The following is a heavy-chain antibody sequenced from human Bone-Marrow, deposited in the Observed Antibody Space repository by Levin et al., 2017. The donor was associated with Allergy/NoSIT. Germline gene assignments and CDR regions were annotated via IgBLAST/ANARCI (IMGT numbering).Heavy chain of an antibody. V-gene: IGHV3-30*03. D-gene: IGHD6-13*01. J-gene: IGHJ4*02. CDR2: ITYDGNDK. Sequence: GGSLRLSCAASGFTFSNYGLHWVRQAPGRRPEWVAVITYDGNDKYYADSVKGRFTISRDNSKNTLYLQMNSLRTEDTAVYDCARAGEQQLVTGAYWGQGTLVTVSS. CDR3: ARAGEQQLVTGAY. CDR1: GFTFSNYG.